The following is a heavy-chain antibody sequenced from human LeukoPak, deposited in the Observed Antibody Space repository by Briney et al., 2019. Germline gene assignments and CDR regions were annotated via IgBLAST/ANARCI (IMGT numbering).Heavy chain of an antibody. Sequence: PGGSLRLSCAASEFTFSNYAMNWVRQAPGKRPEWVSGISSGGGSMYFADSVRGRFTISRDNSKSTLYLQMNSLRAEDTAVYYCARDLVPVFRDEITMVRGGTGYWGQGTLVTVSS. D-gene: IGHD3-10*01. CDR3: ARDLVPVFRDEITMVRGGTGY. CDR1: EFTFSNYA. V-gene: IGHV3-23*01. CDR2: ISSGGGSM. J-gene: IGHJ4*02.